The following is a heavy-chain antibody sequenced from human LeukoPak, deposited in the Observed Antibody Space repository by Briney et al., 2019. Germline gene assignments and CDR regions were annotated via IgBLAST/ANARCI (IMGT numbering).Heavy chain of an antibody. J-gene: IGHJ4*02. D-gene: IGHD5/OR15-5a*01. CDR2: ISPDGSSA. Sequence: GGSLRLSCAASGFTFSSYWMHWVRQDPGEGLVWVSRISPDGSSASYADSVHGRFTISRDNAKNTLYLQMNSLRADDTAVYCCARVSVCPRCHFDYWGQGTLVTVSS. V-gene: IGHV3-74*01. CDR1: GFTFSSYW. CDR3: ARVSVCPRCHFDY.